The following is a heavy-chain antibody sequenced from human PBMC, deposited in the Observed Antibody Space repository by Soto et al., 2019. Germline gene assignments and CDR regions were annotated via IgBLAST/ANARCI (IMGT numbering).Heavy chain of an antibody. Sequence: PGGSLRLSCAASGFTFSSYGMHWVRQAPGKGLEWVAVIWYDGSNKYYADSVKGRFTISRDNSKNTLYLQMNSLRPEDTAVYYCARDGFGDYVLNYYYGTDVWGQGTKVTVYS. D-gene: IGHD4-17*01. CDR3: ARDGFGDYVLNYYYGTDV. J-gene: IGHJ6*02. CDR1: GFTFSSYG. CDR2: IWYDGSNK. V-gene: IGHV3-33*01.